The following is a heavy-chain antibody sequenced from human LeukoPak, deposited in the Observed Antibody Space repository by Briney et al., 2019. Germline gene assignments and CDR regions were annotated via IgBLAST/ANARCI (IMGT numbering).Heavy chain of an antibody. Sequence: GGSLRLSCAASGFTFSSYWMSWVRQAPGKGLEWVSAISGSGGSTYYADSVKGRFTISRDNSKNTLYLQMNSLRAEDTAVYYCARWEARPQYYYGMDVWGQGTTVTVSS. CDR2: ISGSGGST. D-gene: IGHD1-26*01. CDR3: ARWEARPQYYYGMDV. V-gene: IGHV3-23*01. CDR1: GFTFSSYW. J-gene: IGHJ6*02.